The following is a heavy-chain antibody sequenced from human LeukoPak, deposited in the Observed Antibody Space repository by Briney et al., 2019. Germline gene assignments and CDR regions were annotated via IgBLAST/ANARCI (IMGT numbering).Heavy chain of an antibody. Sequence: ASVKVSCKTSGYTFTSYYIHWLRQVPGQGFEWMGWSDPNSGATKYEHFQGRVTMTRDTSISTAYMELSRLRSDDTAVYYCARDLNGPYYDFWSGRWYFDYWGQGTLVTVSS. V-gene: IGHV1-2*02. CDR3: ARDLNGPYYDFWSGRWYFDY. J-gene: IGHJ4*02. CDR1: GYTFTSYY. CDR2: SDPNSGAT. D-gene: IGHD3-3*01.